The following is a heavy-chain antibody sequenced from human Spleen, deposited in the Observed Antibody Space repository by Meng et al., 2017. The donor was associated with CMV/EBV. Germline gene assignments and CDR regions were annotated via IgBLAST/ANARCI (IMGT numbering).Heavy chain of an antibody. V-gene: IGHV1-46*01. CDR2: INPSGGST. CDR1: GYTFTSYY. Sequence: ASVKVSCKASGYTFTSYYMHWVRQAPGQGLEWMGIINPSGGSTSSAQKFQGRVTMTRVTSTSTVYMELSSLRSDDTAVYYCARDCSSTSCYLNYWGQGTLVTVSS. D-gene: IGHD2-2*01. CDR3: ARDCSSTSCYLNY. J-gene: IGHJ4*02.